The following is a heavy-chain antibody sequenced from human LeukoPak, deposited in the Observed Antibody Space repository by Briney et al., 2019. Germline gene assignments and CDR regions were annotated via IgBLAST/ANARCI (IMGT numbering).Heavy chain of an antibody. CDR3: ATSPRGIQLWLGYYFDY. V-gene: IGHV3-53*01. D-gene: IGHD5-18*01. J-gene: IGHJ4*02. CDR2: IYGGGST. Sequence: GGSLRLSCAASGFTVSSNFMSWVRQAPGKGLEWVSVIYGGGSTYYADSVKGRFTISRDNSKNTLFLQMNSLRAEDTAVYYCATSPRGIQLWLGYYFDYWGQGTLVTVSS. CDR1: GFTVSSNF.